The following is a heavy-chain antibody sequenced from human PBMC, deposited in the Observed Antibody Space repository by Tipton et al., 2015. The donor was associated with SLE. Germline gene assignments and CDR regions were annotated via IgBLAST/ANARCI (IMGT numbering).Heavy chain of an antibody. J-gene: IGHJ4*02. D-gene: IGHD6-19*01. CDR3: ARRSLLAVPK. Sequence: TLSLTCAVSGYSISSGYYWVWIRQPPGKGLEWVGSIYDNGNTYYNPSLKSRATISAATSKNLFSLKLSSVTAADVAVYYCARRSLLAVPKWGQGTLVTVSS. CDR2: IYDNGNT. V-gene: IGHV4-38-2*01. CDR1: GYSISSGYY.